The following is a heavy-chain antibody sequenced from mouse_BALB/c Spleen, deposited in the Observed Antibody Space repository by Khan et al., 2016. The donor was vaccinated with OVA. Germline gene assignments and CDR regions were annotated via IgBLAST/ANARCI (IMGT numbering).Heavy chain of an antibody. Sequence: QIQLVQSGPELKKPGETVRISCKASGYTFTTAGMQWVQKMPGKGLKWIGWINTHSGVPKYAEDFKGRFAFSLETSASTAYLQITNLKTEDTAMFFCASRYGYGWYFDDWGAGTTVTVSS. V-gene: IGHV9-4*02. CDR1: GYTFTTAG. D-gene: IGHD2-2*01. J-gene: IGHJ1*01. CDR2: INTHSGVP. CDR3: ASRYGYGWYFDD.